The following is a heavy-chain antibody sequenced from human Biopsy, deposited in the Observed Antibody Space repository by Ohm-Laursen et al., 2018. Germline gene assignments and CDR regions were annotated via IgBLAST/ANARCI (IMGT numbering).Heavy chain of an antibody. CDR3: ARGSSYGYDFDY. CDR2: IYYSGSN. J-gene: IGHJ4*02. D-gene: IGHD5-18*01. V-gene: IGHV4-59*01. CDR1: NGSINSYY. Sequence: TLSLTCTVSNGSINSYYWNWIRQPPGKRLEWIGNIYYSGSNNFNPSLKSRVTISVDTSKNQFSLKLSSVTAADTAVYFCARGSSYGYDFDYWGQGTLVAVSS.